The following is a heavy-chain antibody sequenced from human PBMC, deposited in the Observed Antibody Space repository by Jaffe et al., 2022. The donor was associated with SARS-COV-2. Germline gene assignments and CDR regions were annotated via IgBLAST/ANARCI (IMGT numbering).Heavy chain of an antibody. V-gene: IGHV4-39*01. CDR1: GGSISSYPYY. J-gene: IGHJ4*02. D-gene: IGHD5-12*01. Sequence: QLQLQESGPGLVKPSETLSLTCTVSGGSISSYPYYWVWIRQPPGKGLEWIGSMFHSGSTFYNPSLGSRVTISADTSKNQFSVKLSSVTAADTAVYYCARGAGGYNLDYWGQGTLVTVSS. CDR3: ARGAGGYNLDY. CDR2: MFHSGST.